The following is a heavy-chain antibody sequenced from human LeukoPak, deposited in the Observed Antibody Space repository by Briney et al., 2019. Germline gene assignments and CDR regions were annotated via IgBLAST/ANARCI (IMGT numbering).Heavy chain of an antibody. Sequence: SVKVSCKASGGTFSSYAISWVRQAPGQGLEWMGRIIPILGIANYAQKFQGRVTITADKSTSTAYMELSSLRSEDTAVYYCAPGIVAAGASPYYFDYWGQGTLVTVSS. D-gene: IGHD6-13*01. CDR1: GGTFSSYA. CDR2: IIPILGIA. J-gene: IGHJ4*02. V-gene: IGHV1-69*04. CDR3: APGIVAAGASPYYFDY.